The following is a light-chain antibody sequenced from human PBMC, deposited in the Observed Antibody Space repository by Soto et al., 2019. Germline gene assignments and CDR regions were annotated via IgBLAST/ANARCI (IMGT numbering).Light chain of an antibody. CDR1: QDISRY. CDR2: EAS. J-gene: IGKJ2*01. V-gene: IGKV1-33*01. CDR3: QQYDHLPYT. Sequence: DIQMTQSPSSLSASIGDKVTITCQASQDISRYLSWHQKKPGKAPKLLIHEASNLETGVPSRFRENGSGTVFAFFISSLQPENIATYYCQQYDHLPYTFGRGSKLDIK.